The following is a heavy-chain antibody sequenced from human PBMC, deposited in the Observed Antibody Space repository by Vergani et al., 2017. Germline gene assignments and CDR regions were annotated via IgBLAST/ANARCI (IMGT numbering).Heavy chain of an antibody. J-gene: IGHJ6*02. CDR2: IRYDGSNK. CDR1: GFTFSSYG. Sequence: QVQLVESGGGVVQPGGSLRLSCAASGFTFSSYGMHWVRQAPGKGLEWVAFIRYDGSNKYYADSVKGRFTISRDNCKNTLYLQMNSLRAEDTAVYYCAKVGYDILTGPYGMDVWGQGTTVTVSS. V-gene: IGHV3-30*02. CDR3: AKVGYDILTGPYGMDV. D-gene: IGHD3-9*01.